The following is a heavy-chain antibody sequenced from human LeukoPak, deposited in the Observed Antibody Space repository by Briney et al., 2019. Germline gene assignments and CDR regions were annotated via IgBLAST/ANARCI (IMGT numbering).Heavy chain of an antibody. CDR2: ISYDGSNK. V-gene: IGHV3-30*18. CDR1: GFTFSSYG. D-gene: IGHD4-17*01. CDR3: AKEALYGDYYFDY. J-gene: IGHJ4*02. Sequence: PGGSLRLSCAASGFTFSSYGMHWVRQAPGKGLEWVAVISYDGSNKYYADSVKGRFTISRDNSKNTLYLQMNSLRAEDTAVHYCAKEALYGDYYFDYWGQGTLVTVSS.